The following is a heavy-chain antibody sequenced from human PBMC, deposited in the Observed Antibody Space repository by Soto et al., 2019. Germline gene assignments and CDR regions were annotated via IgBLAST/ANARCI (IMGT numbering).Heavy chain of an antibody. V-gene: IGHV1-69*13. J-gene: IGHJ5*02. CDR3: ARDPRGTRRCWYYKWFDP. D-gene: IGHD6-13*01. Sequence: SVKVSCKASGGTFSSYAISWVRQAPGQGLEWMGGIIPIFGTANYAQKFQGRVTITADESTSTAYMELSSLRSEDTAVYYCARDPRGTRRCWYYKWFDPWGHGTLVTVSS. CDR2: IIPIFGTA. CDR1: GGTFSSYA.